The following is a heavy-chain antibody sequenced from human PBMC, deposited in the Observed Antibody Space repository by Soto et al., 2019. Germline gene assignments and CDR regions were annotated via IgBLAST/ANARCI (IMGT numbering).Heavy chain of an antibody. CDR2: IYYSGST. D-gene: IGHD6-19*01. Sequence: SETLSLTCTVSGGSISSSSYYWGWIRQPPGKGLEWIGSIYYSGSTYYNPSLKSRVTISVDTSKNQFSLKLSSVTAADTAVYCCASGSALAGPNLYYFDYWGQGTLVTVSS. V-gene: IGHV4-39*01. CDR1: GGSISSSSYY. CDR3: ASGSALAGPNLYYFDY. J-gene: IGHJ4*02.